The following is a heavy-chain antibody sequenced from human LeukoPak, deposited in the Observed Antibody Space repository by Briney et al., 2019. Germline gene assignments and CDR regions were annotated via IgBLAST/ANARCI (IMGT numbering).Heavy chain of an antibody. V-gene: IGHV1-69*04. CDR2: IIPILGIA. J-gene: IGHJ4*02. CDR1: GGTFSSYA. Sequence: SVKVSCKASGGTFSSYAISWVRQAPGQGLEWMGRIIPILGIANYAQKFQGRVTITADKSTSTAYMELSSLRSEDTAVYYCARVLGYYDSSGPLDYWGQGTLVTVSS. D-gene: IGHD3-22*01. CDR3: ARVLGYYDSSGPLDY.